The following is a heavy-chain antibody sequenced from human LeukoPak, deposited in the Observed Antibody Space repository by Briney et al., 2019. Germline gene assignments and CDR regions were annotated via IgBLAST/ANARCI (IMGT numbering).Heavy chain of an antibody. CDR2: IQYDEIDK. CDR3: AKDQKLKPFHY. CDR1: GFTFSDYG. D-gene: IGHD1-1*01. V-gene: IGHV3-30*02. J-gene: IGHJ4*02. Sequence: GGSLRLSCAASGFTFSDYGMHWVRQAPGEGLEWVAFIQYDEIDKFYADSVQGRFTVSRDNSKNTVYLQMNSLRVEDTAVYYCAKDQKLKPFHYWGQGTLVTVSS.